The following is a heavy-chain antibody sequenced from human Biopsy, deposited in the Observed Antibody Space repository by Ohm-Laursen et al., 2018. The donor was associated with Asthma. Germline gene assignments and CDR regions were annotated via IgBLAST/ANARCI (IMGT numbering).Heavy chain of an antibody. J-gene: IGHJ4*02. CDR2: IYYSGTT. CDR1: SGSGGYMRSGNYY. V-gene: IGHV4-39*01. D-gene: IGHD7-27*01. Sequence: TLSLTCSLSSGSGGYMRSGNYYWGWIRQPPGKGLEWIGSIYYSGTTYYSPSLKSRVTISVNTSKNNFSLKLTSVTAADTAVFYCARHWNWGSFFDYWGQGMLVTVSS. CDR3: ARHWNWGSFFDY.